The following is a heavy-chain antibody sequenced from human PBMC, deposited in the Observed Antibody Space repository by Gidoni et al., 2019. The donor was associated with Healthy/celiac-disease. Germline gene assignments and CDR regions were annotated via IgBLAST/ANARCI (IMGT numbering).Heavy chain of an antibody. CDR3: ARAFSFHYDYVWGSYRHGYFDY. CDR1: GYSISSGYY. Sequence: QVQLQASGPGLVKPSETLSLTCTFAGYSISSGYYWGWIRQPPGKGLEWIGSIYHSGSTYYNPSLKSRVTISVDTSKNQFSLKLSSVTAADTAVYYCARAFSFHYDYVWGSYRHGYFDYWGQGTLVTVSS. CDR2: IYHSGST. J-gene: IGHJ4*02. V-gene: IGHV4-38-2*02. D-gene: IGHD3-16*02.